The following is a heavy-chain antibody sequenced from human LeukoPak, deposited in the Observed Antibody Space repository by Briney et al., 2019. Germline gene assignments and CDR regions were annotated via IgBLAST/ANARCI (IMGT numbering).Heavy chain of an antibody. D-gene: IGHD6-13*01. CDR3: ARHSRGRWYVFDY. J-gene: IGHJ4*02. Sequence: PGGSLRLSSAASGFTFSSYAMSWVRQAPGKGLEWVSGISGSGGNTYYADSVKGRFTISRDNSNNTLYLQMNSLRAEDTAVYYCARHSRGRWYVFDYWGQGTLVTVSS. CDR2: ISGSGGNT. CDR1: GFTFSSYA. V-gene: IGHV3-23*01.